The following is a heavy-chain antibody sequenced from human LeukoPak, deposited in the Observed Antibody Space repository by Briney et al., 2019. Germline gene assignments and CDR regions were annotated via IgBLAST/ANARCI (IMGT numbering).Heavy chain of an antibody. Sequence: SETLSLTCTVSGGSIGTYYWGWIRQPPGKGLEWIGSIYYSGSTYYNPSLKSRVTISVDTSKNQFSLKLSSVTAADTAVYYCARGDCSGGSCYLFGSWGQGALVTVSS. CDR2: IYYSGST. V-gene: IGHV4-39*01. D-gene: IGHD2-15*01. CDR3: ARGDCSGGSCYLFGS. CDR1: GGSIGTYY. J-gene: IGHJ4*02.